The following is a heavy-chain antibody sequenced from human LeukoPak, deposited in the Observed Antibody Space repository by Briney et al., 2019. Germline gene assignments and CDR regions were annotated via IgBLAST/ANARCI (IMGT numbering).Heavy chain of an antibody. D-gene: IGHD2-8*01. J-gene: IGHJ4*02. Sequence: ASVKVSCKSSGYTFTDYYMHWVRQAPGQGLQWMGYINPNSGYTNYAQKFQGRVTMTRDASITTAYMELSRLRSDDTAVYYCARDSGVPPRSTVYDYWAREPWSPSPQ. CDR2: INPNSGYT. CDR1: GYTFTDYY. V-gene: IGHV1-2*02. CDR3: ARDSGVPPRSTVYDY.